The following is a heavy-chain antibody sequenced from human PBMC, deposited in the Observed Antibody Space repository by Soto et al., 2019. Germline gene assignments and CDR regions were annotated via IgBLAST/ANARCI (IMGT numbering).Heavy chain of an antibody. J-gene: IGHJ4*02. CDR1: GGTFSSYA. V-gene: IGHV1-69*13. Sequence: SVKVSCKASGGTFSSYAISWVRQAPGQGLEWMGGIIPIFGTANYAQKFQGRVTITADESTSTAYMELSSLRSEDTAVYYCARRWLHSAERLAYSAQGTPVPVSS. CDR3: ARRWLHSAERLAY. D-gene: IGHD5-12*01. CDR2: IIPIFGTA.